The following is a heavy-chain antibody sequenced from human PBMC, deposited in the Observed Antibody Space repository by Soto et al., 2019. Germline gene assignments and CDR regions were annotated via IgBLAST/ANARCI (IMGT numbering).Heavy chain of an antibody. J-gene: IGHJ5*02. V-gene: IGHV4-31*03. D-gene: IGHD5-12*01. CDR3: AREEGGGYDHRWFDP. CDR1: GGSISSGGLY. CDR2: IFYSGST. Sequence: QVQLQESGPGLVKPSQTLSITCTVSGGSISSGGLYWSWIRQHPGKGLEWIGYIFYSGSTYYNPALKSRGSISVDTSKNPFYLKLSSVTAADTAVYYCAREEGGGYDHRWFDPGGQGTLVSLSS.